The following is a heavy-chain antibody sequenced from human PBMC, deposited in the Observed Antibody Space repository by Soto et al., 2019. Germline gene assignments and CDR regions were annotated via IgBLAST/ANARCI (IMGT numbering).Heavy chain of an antibody. CDR3: AKDPNGDYVGAFDP. Sequence: LRLSCTASGFSFSNYAVTWVRQAPGKGLEWVSSIGGDTSYTYYADSVKGRFTISRDKSKNTVFLQMNSLRADDTAVYHCAKDPNGDYVGAFDPWGQGTLVTVSS. J-gene: IGHJ5*02. V-gene: IGHV3-23*01. CDR1: GFSFSNYA. CDR2: IGGDTSYT. D-gene: IGHD4-17*01.